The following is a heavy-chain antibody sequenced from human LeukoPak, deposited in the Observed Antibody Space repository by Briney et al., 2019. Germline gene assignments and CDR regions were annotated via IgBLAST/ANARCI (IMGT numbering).Heavy chain of an antibody. CDR1: GFTFSDYY. J-gene: IGHJ4*02. Sequence: GGSLRLSCAASGFTFSDYYMNWIRQAPGKGLEWLSYISSSGSTIKYADSVKGRFITSRDNAKSSLHLQMNSLRPEDTAVYYCARDLTLPGGYCIGSKCYSLDSWGQGTLVTVSS. CDR3: ARDLTLPGGYCIGSKCYSLDS. D-gene: IGHD2-15*01. CDR2: ISSSGSTI. V-gene: IGHV3-11*04.